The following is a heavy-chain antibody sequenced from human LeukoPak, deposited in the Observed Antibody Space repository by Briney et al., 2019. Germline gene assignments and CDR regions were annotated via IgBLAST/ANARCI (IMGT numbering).Heavy chain of an antibody. CDR1: GGSFSGYY. Sequence: PSETLSLTCAVYGGSFSGYYWSWIRQPPGKGVEWIGEINHSGSTNYNTSLKSRATISVDTSKNQFSLKLSSVTAADTAVYYCARTGMITFGGVIAKNDYWGQGTLVTASP. J-gene: IGHJ4*02. V-gene: IGHV4-34*01. CDR2: INHSGST. CDR3: ARTGMITFGGVIAKNDY. D-gene: IGHD3-16*02.